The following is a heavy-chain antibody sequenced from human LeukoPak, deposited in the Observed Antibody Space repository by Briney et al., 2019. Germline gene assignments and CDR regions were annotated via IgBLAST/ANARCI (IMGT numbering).Heavy chain of an antibody. Sequence: PGGSLRLSCAASGFTFSSYAMGWVRQAPGKGLEWVSAISGSVGSTYYADSVKGRFTISRDNSKNTLYLQMNSLRAEDTAVYYCARLLRGVVVPAAIGFDPWGQGTLVTVSS. CDR2: ISGSVGST. CDR3: ARLLRGVVVPAAIGFDP. V-gene: IGHV3-23*01. D-gene: IGHD2-2*01. J-gene: IGHJ5*02. CDR1: GFTFSSYA.